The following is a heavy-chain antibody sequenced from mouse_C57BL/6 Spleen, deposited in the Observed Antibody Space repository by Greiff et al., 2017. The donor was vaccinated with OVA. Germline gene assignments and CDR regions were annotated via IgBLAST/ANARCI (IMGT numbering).Heavy chain of an antibody. CDR2: IYPSDSET. V-gene: IGHV1-61*01. CDR3: ARSDTYGSSPAWFAY. D-gene: IGHD1-1*01. Sequence: QVQLKQPGAELVRPGSSVKLSCKASGYTFTSYWMDWVKQRPGQGLEWIGNIYPSDSETHYNQKFKDKATLTVDKSSSTAYMQLSSLTSEDSAVYYCARSDTYGSSPAWFAYWGQGTLVTVSA. CDR1: GYTFTSYW. J-gene: IGHJ3*01.